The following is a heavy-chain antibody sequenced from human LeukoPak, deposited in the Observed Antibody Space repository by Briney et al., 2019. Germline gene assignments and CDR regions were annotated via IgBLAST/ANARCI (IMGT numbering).Heavy chain of an antibody. CDR3: ARGPRGYYFDY. CDR1: GGTFSSYA. V-gene: IGHV1-69*04. Sequence: SVKVSCKASGGTFSSYAISWVRQAPGQGLEWMGRIIPILGIANYAQKFQGRVTITADKSTSTAYMELSSLRSEDKTVYYCARGPRGYYFDYWGQGTLVTVSS. CDR2: IIPILGIA. J-gene: IGHJ4*02.